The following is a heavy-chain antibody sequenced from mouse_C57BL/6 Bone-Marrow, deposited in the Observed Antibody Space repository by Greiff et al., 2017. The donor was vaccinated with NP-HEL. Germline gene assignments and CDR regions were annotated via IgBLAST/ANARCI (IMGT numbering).Heavy chain of an antibody. V-gene: IGHV1-9*01. CDR2: ILPGSGST. Sequence: QVQLQQSGAELMKPGASVKLSCKATGYTFTGYWIEWVKQRPGHGLEWIGEILPGSGSTNYNEKFKGKATFTADTSSNTAYMQLSSLTTEDSAIYYCARSGLRRTGEWYYFDYWGQGTTLTVSS. J-gene: IGHJ2*01. D-gene: IGHD2-4*01. CDR1: GYTFTGYW. CDR3: ARSGLRRTGEWYYFDY.